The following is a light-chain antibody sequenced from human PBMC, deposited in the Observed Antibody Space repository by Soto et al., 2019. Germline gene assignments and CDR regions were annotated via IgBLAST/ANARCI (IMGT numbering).Light chain of an antibody. V-gene: IGKV1-39*01. J-gene: IGKJ1*01. CDR2: AAS. CDR1: QSISTY. CDR3: QQYNSKRT. Sequence: DIQITQSPSSLSASVGDRVTITFRASQSISTYLNWYQQKPGKAPNLLIFAASTLQSGVPSRFSGSGSGTEFTLTISSLQPDDFATYYCQQYNSKRTFGQGTKVDIK.